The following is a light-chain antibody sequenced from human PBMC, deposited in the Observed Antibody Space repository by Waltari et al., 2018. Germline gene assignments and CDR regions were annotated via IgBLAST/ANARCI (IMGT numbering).Light chain of an antibody. V-gene: IGKV1-39*01. Sequence: DIQMTQYASSLSASVGDSITITCRASQSISSSLNWYQQKSGEAPKLLISAASGLQSGVPSRFSGSGSGTDFTLSISSLQPEDFATYYCQQSYSPPPAFGQGTKVEIK. J-gene: IGKJ1*01. CDR2: AAS. CDR3: QQSYSPPPA. CDR1: QSISSS.